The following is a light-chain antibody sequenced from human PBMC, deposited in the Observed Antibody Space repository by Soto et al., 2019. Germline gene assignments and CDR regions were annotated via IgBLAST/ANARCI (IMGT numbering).Light chain of an antibody. CDR1: KLGDVF. Sequence: SYELTQPPSVSVSPGQTASISCSGDKLGDVFSCWYQQKSGQSPVLVIYQDNKRPSGVPERFSGSNSGNTATLTISGTQAMDEADYYCQAWDTSSGVFGGGTQLTVL. V-gene: IGLV3-1*01. J-gene: IGLJ3*02. CDR2: QDN. CDR3: QAWDTSSGV.